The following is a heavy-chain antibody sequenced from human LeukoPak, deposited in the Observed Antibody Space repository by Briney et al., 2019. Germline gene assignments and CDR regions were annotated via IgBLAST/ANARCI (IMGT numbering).Heavy chain of an antibody. CDR3: ARGRGSSGAYGEYFQH. CDR2: MNPNSGNT. Sequence: ASVKVSCKASGYTFTSYDINWVRQATGQGLEWMGWMNPNSGNTGYAQKFQGRVTMTRNTSISTAYMELSSLRSEDTAVYYCARGRGSSGAYGEYFQHWGQGTLVTVSS. CDR1: GYTFTSYD. J-gene: IGHJ1*01. D-gene: IGHD3-10*01. V-gene: IGHV1-8*01.